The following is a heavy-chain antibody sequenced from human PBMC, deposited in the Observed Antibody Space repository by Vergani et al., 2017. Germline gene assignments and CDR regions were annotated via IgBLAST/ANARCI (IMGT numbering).Heavy chain of an antibody. J-gene: IGHJ4*02. V-gene: IGHV4-61*02. CDR3: ARGLYGGNFPFDY. CDR1: GGSISSGSYY. Sequence: QVQLQESGPGLVKPSQTLSLTCTVSGGSISSGSYYWSWIRRPAGKGLEWIGRIYTSGSTNYNPSLKSRVTISVDTSKNQFSLKLSSVTAADTAVYYCARGLYGGNFPFDYWGQGTLVTVSS. D-gene: IGHD4-23*01. CDR2: IYTSGST.